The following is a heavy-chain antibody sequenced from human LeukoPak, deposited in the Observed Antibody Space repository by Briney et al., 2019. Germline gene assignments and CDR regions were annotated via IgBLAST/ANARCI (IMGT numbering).Heavy chain of an antibody. CDR1: GFTFSSYG. CDR3: AMRDRGYGLDI. D-gene: IGHD3-10*01. Sequence: PGRSLRLSCAASGFTFSSYGMHWVRQAPGKGLEWVAVIWYDGSNKYYPDSVKGRFTISRDNSKNTFYLQMNSLRVEDTAVYYCAMRDRGYGLDIWGQGTMVTVSS. CDR2: IWYDGSNK. V-gene: IGHV3-33*01. J-gene: IGHJ3*02.